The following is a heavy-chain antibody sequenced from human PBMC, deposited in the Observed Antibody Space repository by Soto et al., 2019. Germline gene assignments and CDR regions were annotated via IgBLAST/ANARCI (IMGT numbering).Heavy chain of an antibody. D-gene: IGHD5-12*01. CDR2: IIPIFGTA. J-gene: IGHJ5*02. CDR1: GGTFSSYA. Sequence: QVQLVQSGAEVKKPRSSVKVSCKASGGTFSSYAISWVRQAPGQGLEWMGGIIPIFGTANYAQKFQGRVTITADESTSTAYMELSSLRSEDTAVYYCARVWLRFGVRYNWFDPWGQGTLVTVSS. V-gene: IGHV1-69*01. CDR3: ARVWLRFGVRYNWFDP.